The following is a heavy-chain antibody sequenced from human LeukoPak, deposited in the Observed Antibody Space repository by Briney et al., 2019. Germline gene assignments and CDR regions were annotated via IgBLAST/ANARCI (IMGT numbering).Heavy chain of an antibody. CDR3: AKQKGVSWYSEEDY. D-gene: IGHD2-15*01. J-gene: IGHJ4*02. V-gene: IGHV3-23*01. Sequence: GGSLRLSCAASGFTFSSYAISWVRQAPGKGLEWVSGISGSTGSTYYVDSVKGRFTISRDNSKNTLYLQMNSLRVEDTAVYYCAKQKGVSWYSEEDYWGQGTLVTVSS. CDR1: GFTFSSYA. CDR2: ISGSTGST.